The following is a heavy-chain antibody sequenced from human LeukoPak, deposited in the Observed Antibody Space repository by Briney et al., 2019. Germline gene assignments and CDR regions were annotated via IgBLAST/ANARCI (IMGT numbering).Heavy chain of an antibody. CDR2: ISGSGKYI. CDR1: EFTFSSYN. J-gene: IGHJ4*02. Sequence: GGSLRLSCAASEFTFSSYNMNWVRQAPGKGLEWVSCISGSGKYIYYADSVKGRFTISRDNAKNSLYLQMNSLRAEDTAVYYCARAPGAFDYWGQGTLVTVSS. D-gene: IGHD1-14*01. V-gene: IGHV3-21*01. CDR3: ARAPGAFDY.